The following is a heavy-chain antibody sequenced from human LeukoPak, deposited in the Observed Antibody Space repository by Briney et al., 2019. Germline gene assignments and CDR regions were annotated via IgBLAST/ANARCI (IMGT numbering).Heavy chain of an antibody. CDR3: ARGDGRNYGSSMDV. Sequence: GGSLRLSFVASGFTFSTYAMHWVRQAPGRGLEGVAVISYDGTNKDYADAVKGRFTISRDNSQNTLYLQMSSLRAADTAVYYCARGDGRNYGSSMDVWGQGTMVTVSS. D-gene: IGHD3-10*01. V-gene: IGHV3-30-3*01. J-gene: IGHJ6*02. CDR1: GFTFSTYA. CDR2: ISYDGTNK.